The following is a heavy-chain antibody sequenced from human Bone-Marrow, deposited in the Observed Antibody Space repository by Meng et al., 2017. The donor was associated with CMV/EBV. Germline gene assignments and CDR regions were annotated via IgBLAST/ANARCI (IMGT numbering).Heavy chain of an antibody. D-gene: IGHD2-2*01. J-gene: IGHJ1*01. Sequence: GESLKIDCAASGFTLSSYAMHWVREAPGKGLEWVSLISYDGSEKYYAGSVKGRFTVSRDNSKNPLYLQMNSLRLDDTAVYYCARGGPYCSSASCSAEYFQHWGQGTLVTVSS. CDR3: ARGGPYCSSASCSAEYFQH. CDR2: ISYDGSEK. V-gene: IGHV3-30-3*01. CDR1: GFTLSSYA.